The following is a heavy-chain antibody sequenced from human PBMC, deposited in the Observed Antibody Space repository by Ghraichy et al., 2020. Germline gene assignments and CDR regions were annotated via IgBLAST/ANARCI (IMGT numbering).Heavy chain of an antibody. D-gene: IGHD2-2*01. J-gene: IGHJ6*02. V-gene: IGHV1-18*01. CDR3: ARDKGFCGTTSCYSPYFYGVDV. Sequence: ASAKVSCKASGYSFTSYGISWVRQAPGQGLEWMGWIGTFSGNTDYSQKLQDRLTMTIDTSTSTAYMELRSLRSDDSAVYFCARDKGFCGTTSCYSPYFYGVDVWGQGTTVTVTS. CDR1: GYSFTSYG. CDR2: IGTFSGNT.